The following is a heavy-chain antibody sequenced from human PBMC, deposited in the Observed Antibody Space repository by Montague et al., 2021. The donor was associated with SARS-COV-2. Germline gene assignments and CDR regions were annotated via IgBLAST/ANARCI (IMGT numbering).Heavy chain of an antibody. J-gene: IGHJ5*02. CDR1: GGSFSGYY. CDR3: ARGPHSLRYRYNWFDP. Sequence: SETLSLTCAVYGGSFSGYYWSWIRQPPGKGLEWIGEINHSGSTNYNPSLKSRVTISVDTSKNQSSLKLSSVTAADTAVYYCARGPHSLRYRYNWFDPWGQGTLVTVSS. CDR2: INHSGST. V-gene: IGHV4-34*01. D-gene: IGHD3-16*02.